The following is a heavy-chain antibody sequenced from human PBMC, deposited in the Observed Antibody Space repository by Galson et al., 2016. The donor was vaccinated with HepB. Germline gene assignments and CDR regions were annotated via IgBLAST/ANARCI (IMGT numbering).Heavy chain of an antibody. CDR3: ARAGGTTSIFAFDL. V-gene: IGHV3-30*04. J-gene: IGHJ3*01. CDR2: ISYNGSHK. D-gene: IGHD1-14*01. CDR1: GFTFSNYA. Sequence: SLRLSCAASGFTFSNYAMHWVRQAPGKGLEWVAIISYNGSHKNYSDSVKGRFTISRDDSKNTLYLQLNGLRPEDTAVYYCARAGGTTSIFAFDLWGRGTLFTVSS.